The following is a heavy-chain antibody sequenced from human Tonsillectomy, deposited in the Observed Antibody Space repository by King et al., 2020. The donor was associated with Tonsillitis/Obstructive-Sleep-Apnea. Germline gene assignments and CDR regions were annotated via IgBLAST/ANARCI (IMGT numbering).Heavy chain of an antibody. CDR2: IYPGDSET. V-gene: IGHV5-51*01. J-gene: IGHJ5*02. D-gene: IGHD2-15*01. Sequence: QLVQSGAEVKKPGESLRISSKGSGYSFSNNWIGWVRQLPGKGLEWMGIIYPGDSETRYSPSFQGQVTISVDKSISTAYLQWSNLKASDTAIYYCARPYCGGGTCYSGWFDPWGQGTLVTVSS. CDR1: GYSFSNNW. CDR3: ARPYCGGGTCYSGWFDP.